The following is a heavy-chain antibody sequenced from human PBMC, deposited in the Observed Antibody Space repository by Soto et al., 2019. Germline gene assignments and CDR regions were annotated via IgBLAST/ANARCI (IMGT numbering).Heavy chain of an antibody. D-gene: IGHD2-2*01. J-gene: IGHJ4*01. CDR3: TTDSYINMPIVRFDY. Sequence: VKVSCKASGFTFTNSAMQWVRQARGQRLEWIGWIVLGSGKTNSAQKFRDRVTFTRDMSTNTAYMEVTSLRSEDTAVYYCTTDSYINMPIVRFDYWGHGTLVTVSS. CDR2: IVLGSGKT. CDR1: GFTFTNSA. V-gene: IGHV1-58*02.